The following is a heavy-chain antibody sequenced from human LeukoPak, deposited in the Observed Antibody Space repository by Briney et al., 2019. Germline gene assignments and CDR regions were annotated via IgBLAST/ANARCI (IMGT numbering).Heavy chain of an antibody. CDR3: ARDSLGVRFLEWLSSYFDY. Sequence: GGSLRLSCAASGFTFSNAWMNWVRQAPGKGLEWVSSISSSSSYIYYADSVKGRFTISRDNAKNSLYLQMNSLRAEDTAVYYCARDSLGVRFLEWLSSYFDYWGQGTLVTVSS. D-gene: IGHD3-3*01. V-gene: IGHV3-21*01. CDR2: ISSSSSYI. CDR1: GFTFSNAW. J-gene: IGHJ4*02.